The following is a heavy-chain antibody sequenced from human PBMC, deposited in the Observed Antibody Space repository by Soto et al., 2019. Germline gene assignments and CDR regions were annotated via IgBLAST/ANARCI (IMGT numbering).Heavy chain of an antibody. V-gene: IGHV3-21*01. CDR3: ARDELERPAAAFDI. D-gene: IGHD1-1*01. CDR1: GFPFSSYS. J-gene: IGHJ3*02. CDR2: ISSSSSYI. Sequence: WGSVRLSCAASGFPFSSYSMTLVRQSPGKGLEWVSSISSSSSYIYYADSVKGRFTISRDKAKNYMYLQMNSLRAEDTAVYYCARDELERPAAAFDIWGQGNMVTVSS.